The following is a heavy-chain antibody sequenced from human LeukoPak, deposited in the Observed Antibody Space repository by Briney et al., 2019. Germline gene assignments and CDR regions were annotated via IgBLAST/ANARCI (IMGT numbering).Heavy chain of an antibody. V-gene: IGHV1-69*13. CDR3: ARDGAGNYNYYYYYMDV. J-gene: IGHJ6*03. Sequence: ASVKVSCKASGGTFSSYAISWVRQAPGRGLEWMAGIIPIFGTANYAQKFQGRVTITADESTSTAYMELSSLRSEDTAVYYCARDGAGNYNYYYYYMDVWGKGTTVTVSS. D-gene: IGHD1-7*01. CDR1: GGTFSSYA. CDR2: IIPIFGTA.